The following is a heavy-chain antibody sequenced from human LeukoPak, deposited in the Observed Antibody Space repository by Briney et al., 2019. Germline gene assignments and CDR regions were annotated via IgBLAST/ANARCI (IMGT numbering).Heavy chain of an antibody. D-gene: IGHD3-10*01. J-gene: IGHJ3*02. CDR3: ARASMVRGVIDAFDI. Sequence: ASVKVSCKASGYTFTGYYMHWVRLAPGQGLEWMGWINPNSGGTNYAQKFQGRVTMTRDTSISTAYMELSRLRSDDTAVYYCARASMVRGVIDAFDIWGQGTMVTVSS. CDR1: GYTFTGYY. CDR2: INPNSGGT. V-gene: IGHV1-2*02.